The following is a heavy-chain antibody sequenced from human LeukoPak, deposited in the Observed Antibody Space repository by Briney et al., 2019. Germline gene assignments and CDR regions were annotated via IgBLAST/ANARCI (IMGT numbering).Heavy chain of an antibody. CDR2: ISYSGST. D-gene: IGHD2-2*01. V-gene: IGHV4-59*12. CDR1: GGSISGYY. J-gene: IGHJ4*02. Sequence: SETPSLTCTVSGGSISGYYWSWIRQPPGKGLEWVGYISYSGSTNYKPSLKSRVTISVDRSKNQFSLKLSSVTAADTAVYYCARVKVVVPAAPEIDYWGQGTLVTVSS. CDR3: ARVKVVVPAAPEIDY.